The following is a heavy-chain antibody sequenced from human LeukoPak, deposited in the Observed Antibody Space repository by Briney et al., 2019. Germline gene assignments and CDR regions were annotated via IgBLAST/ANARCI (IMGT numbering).Heavy chain of an antibody. CDR1: GFTFSSYA. CDR2: ISGSGGST. CDR3: AKESAVAGRIFDY. V-gene: IGHV3-23*01. D-gene: IGHD6-19*01. Sequence: PGGSLRLSCAASGFTFSSYAMSRVRQAPGKGLEWVSAISGSGGSTYYADSVKGRFTISRDNSKNTLYRQMNSLRAEDTAVYYCAKESAVAGRIFDYWGQGTLVTVSS. J-gene: IGHJ4*02.